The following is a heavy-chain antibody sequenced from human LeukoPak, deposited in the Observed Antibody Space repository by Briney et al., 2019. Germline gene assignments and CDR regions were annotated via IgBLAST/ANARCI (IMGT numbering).Heavy chain of an antibody. CDR2: INHSGGT. V-gene: IGHV4-34*01. D-gene: IGHD3-22*01. J-gene: IGHJ4*02. CDR3: ARHSSYYYDSSGPDY. CDR1: GGSFSGYY. Sequence: PSETLSLTCAVYGGSFSGYYWSWIRQPPGKGLEWIGEINHSGGTNYNPSLKSRVTISVDTSKNQFSLKLSSVTAADTAVYYCARHSSYYYDSSGPDYWGQGTLVTVSS.